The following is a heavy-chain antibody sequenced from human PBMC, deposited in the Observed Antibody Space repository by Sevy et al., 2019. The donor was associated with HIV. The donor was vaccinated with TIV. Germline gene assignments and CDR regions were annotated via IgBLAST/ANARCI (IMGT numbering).Heavy chain of an antibody. D-gene: IGHD6-13*01. J-gene: IGHJ3*02. V-gene: IGHV1-69*13. CDR1: GGTFSSYV. CDR3: ARVPFPGIAAAGHLGGAFDI. Sequence: ASVKVSCKASGGTFSSYVISWVRQAPGQGLEWMGRIIPIFGTANYAQKFQGRVAITADESTSTAYMERRSLRLEDTAVYYCARVPFPGIAAAGHLGGAFDIWGQGTMVTVSS. CDR2: IIPIFGTA.